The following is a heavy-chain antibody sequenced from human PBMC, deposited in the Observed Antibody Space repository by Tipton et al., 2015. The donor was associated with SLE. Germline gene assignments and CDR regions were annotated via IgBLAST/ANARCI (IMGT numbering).Heavy chain of an antibody. D-gene: IGHD3-22*01. CDR1: GGSITNDNSY. CDR2: IYDSGNT. J-gene: IGHJ5*02. V-gene: IGHV4-39*07. Sequence: GLVKPSETLTLTCTVSGGSITNDNSYWGWIRQPPGTGPQFIGTIYDSGNTYYNPSLKSRVTISVATSKDQFSLKLNSVTAADTAVYYCAREPYYYDSSGYYVSWFDPWGQGTLVTVSS. CDR3: AREPYYYDSSGYYVSWFDP.